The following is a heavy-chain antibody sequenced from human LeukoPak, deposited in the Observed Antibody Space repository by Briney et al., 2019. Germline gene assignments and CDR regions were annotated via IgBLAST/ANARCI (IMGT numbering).Heavy chain of an antibody. CDR3: ARMPSSGKDY. CDR1: GYSFVDYS. D-gene: IGHD6-19*01. J-gene: IGHJ4*02. CDR2: INPNSGGT. Sequence: ASVKVSCKTSGYSFVDYSIHWVRQAPGQGLEWMGWINPNSGGTNYAQKFQGRVTMTRDTSISTAYMELSRLRSDDTAVYYCARMPSSGKDYWGQGTLVTVSS. V-gene: IGHV1-2*02.